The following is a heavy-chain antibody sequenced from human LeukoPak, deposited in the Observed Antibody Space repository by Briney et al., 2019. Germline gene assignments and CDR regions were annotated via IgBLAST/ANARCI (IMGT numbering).Heavy chain of an antibody. Sequence: GGSLRLSCAASGFTFSIYGMHWVRQAPGKGLEGVAVISDDGSNKYYADSVKGRFTISRDDSKNTLYLQMNSLRTEDTAVYYCARGDSSGGSCYDCWGQGTLVTVSS. V-gene: IGHV3-30*03. CDR1: GFTFSIYG. J-gene: IGHJ4*02. D-gene: IGHD2-15*01. CDR2: ISDDGSNK. CDR3: ARGDSSGGSCYDC.